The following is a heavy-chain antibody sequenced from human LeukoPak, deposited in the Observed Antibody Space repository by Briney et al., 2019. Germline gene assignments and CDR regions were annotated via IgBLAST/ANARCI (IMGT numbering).Heavy chain of an antibody. Sequence: SETLSLTCTVSGGSISSYYWSWIRQPPGKGLEWIGYIYYSGSTIYNPSLKSRVTMSVDTSKNQFSLNLSSVTAADTAVYYCARGGWTTGTFFFDYWGQGTLVTVSS. CDR2: IYYSGST. D-gene: IGHD1-1*01. J-gene: IGHJ4*02. CDR1: GGSISSYY. CDR3: ARGGWTTGTFFFDY. V-gene: IGHV4-59*01.